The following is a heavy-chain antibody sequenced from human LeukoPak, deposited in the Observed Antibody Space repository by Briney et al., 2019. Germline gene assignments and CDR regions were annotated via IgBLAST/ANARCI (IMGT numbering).Heavy chain of an antibody. CDR1: GGSISSSSYY. CDR3: ARHDHYYGSGSYYNPSRPVDY. V-gene: IGHV4-39*01. J-gene: IGHJ4*02. CDR2: IYYSGST. Sequence: SETLSLTCTVSGGSISSSSYYWGWIRQPPGKGLEWIGSIYYSGSTYYNPSLKSRVTISVETSKNQFSLKLSSVTAADTAVYYCARHDHYYGSGSYYNPSRPVDYWGQGTLVTVSS. D-gene: IGHD3-10*01.